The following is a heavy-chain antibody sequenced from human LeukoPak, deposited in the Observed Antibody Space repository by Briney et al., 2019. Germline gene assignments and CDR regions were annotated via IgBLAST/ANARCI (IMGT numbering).Heavy chain of an antibody. CDR1: GFTFSSYW. D-gene: IGHD3-10*01. V-gene: IGHV3-7*01. CDR3: ARLITMVRAAHFDY. CDR2: IKQDGSEK. Sequence: GGSLRLSCAASGFTFSSYWMSWVRQAPGKGLEWVANIKQDGSEKYYVDSVKGRFTISRDNAKNSLYLQMNSLRAEDTAVYYCARLITMVRAAHFDYWGQGTPVTVSS. J-gene: IGHJ4*02.